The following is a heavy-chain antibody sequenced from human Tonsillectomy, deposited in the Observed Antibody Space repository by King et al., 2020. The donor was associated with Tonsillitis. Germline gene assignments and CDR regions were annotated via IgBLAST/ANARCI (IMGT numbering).Heavy chain of an antibody. CDR1: GGSVSSGSYY. D-gene: IGHD5-18*01. V-gene: IGHV4-61*01. J-gene: IGHJ4*02. CDR2: IYYSGST. Sequence: VQLQESGPGLVKPSETLSLTCTVSGGSVSSGSYYWSWIRQPPGKGLEWIGYIYYSGSTNYNPSPKSRVTISVDTSKNQFSLKLGSVTAADTAVYYCARDGNDLASRGYSYGRNFDYWGQGTLVTVSS. CDR3: ARDGNDLASRGYSYGRNFDY.